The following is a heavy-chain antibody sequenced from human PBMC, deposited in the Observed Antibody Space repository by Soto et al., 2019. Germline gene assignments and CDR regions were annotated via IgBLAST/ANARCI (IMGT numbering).Heavy chain of an antibody. J-gene: IGHJ4*02. D-gene: IGHD6-19*01. Sequence: EVKLLESGGGLVQPGGSLRLSCGVSGFTVTSNGVSWVRQAPGKGLEWVSAISPNGQGIWYADSVKGRFTISRDISRNTVYLQMNSLSADDTAVYYCGKERRGSGWFVCSYWGQGVLVTVSS. CDR2: ISPNGQGI. CDR1: GFTVTSNG. CDR3: GKERRGSGWFVCSY. V-gene: IGHV3-23*01.